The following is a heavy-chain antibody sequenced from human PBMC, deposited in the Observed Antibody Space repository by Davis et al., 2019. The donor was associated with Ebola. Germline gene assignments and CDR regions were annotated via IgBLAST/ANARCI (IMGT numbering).Heavy chain of an antibody. D-gene: IGHD3-22*01. CDR1: GFSFSSYW. J-gene: IGHJ6*04. CDR3: AREARVVITTILYYYYGMDV. CDR2: IKQDGSEK. Sequence: GESLKISCAASGFSFSSYWMSWVRQAPGKGLEWVANIKQDGSEKYYVDSVEGRFTISRDNAKNSLYLQMNSLRAEDTAVYYCAREARVVITTILYYYYGMDVWGKGTTVTVSS. V-gene: IGHV3-7*01.